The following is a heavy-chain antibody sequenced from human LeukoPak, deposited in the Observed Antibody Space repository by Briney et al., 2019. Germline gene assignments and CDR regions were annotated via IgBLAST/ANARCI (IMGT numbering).Heavy chain of an antibody. CDR2: ISGSGGST. J-gene: IGHJ3*02. Sequence: PGGSLRLSCAASGFTFSSYAMSWVRQAPGKGLEWVSAISGSGGSTYYVDSVKGRFTISRDNSKNTLYLQMNSLRAEDTAVYYCAKHYLGYCSSTSCGAFNIWGQGTMVTVSS. CDR3: AKHYLGYCSSTSCGAFNI. D-gene: IGHD2-2*01. V-gene: IGHV3-23*01. CDR1: GFTFSSYA.